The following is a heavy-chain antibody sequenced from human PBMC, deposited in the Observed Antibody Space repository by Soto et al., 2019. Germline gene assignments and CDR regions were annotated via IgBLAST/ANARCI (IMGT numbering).Heavy chain of an antibody. D-gene: IGHD6-6*01. V-gene: IGHV3-30*18. Sequence: GGSLRLSCAASGFTFSSYGMHWVRQAPGKGLEWVAVISYDGSNKYYADSVKGRFTISRDNSKNTLYLQMNSLRAEDTAVYYCAKETRIAARRGGFDYWGQGTLVTVSS. J-gene: IGHJ4*02. CDR3: AKETRIAARRGGFDY. CDR1: GFTFSSYG. CDR2: ISYDGSNK.